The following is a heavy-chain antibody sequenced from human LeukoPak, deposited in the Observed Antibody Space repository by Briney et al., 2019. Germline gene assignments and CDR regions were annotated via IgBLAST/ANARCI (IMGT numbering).Heavy chain of an antibody. V-gene: IGHV4-59*01. CDR2: IYYSGST. D-gene: IGHD6-19*01. CDR3: ARMESSGSADY. CDR1: GGSISSYY. Sequence: SETLSLTCTVSGGSISSYYWSWIRQPPGKGLEWIGYIYYSGSTNYNPSLKSRVTISVDTSKNQFSLKLSSVTAADTAVYYCARMESSGSADYWGQGTLVTVSS. J-gene: IGHJ4*02.